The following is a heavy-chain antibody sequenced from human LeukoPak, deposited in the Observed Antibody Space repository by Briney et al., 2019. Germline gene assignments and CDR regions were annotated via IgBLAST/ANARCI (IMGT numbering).Heavy chain of an antibody. Sequence: SETLSLTCAVYGGSFSGYYWSWIRQPPGKGLEWIGYIYYSGSTYYNPSLKSRVTISVDTSKNQFSLKLSSVTAADTAVYYCARDGGIAAAGPRGWFDPWGQGTLVTVSS. CDR3: ARDGGIAAAGPRGWFDP. J-gene: IGHJ5*02. CDR2: IYYSGST. CDR1: GGSFSGYY. V-gene: IGHV4-30-4*08. D-gene: IGHD6-13*01.